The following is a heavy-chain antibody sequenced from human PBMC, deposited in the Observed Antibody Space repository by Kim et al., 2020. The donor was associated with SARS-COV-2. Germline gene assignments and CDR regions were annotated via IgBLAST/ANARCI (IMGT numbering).Heavy chain of an antibody. Sequence: YNADSVKGRYTLSRDTPKNTLYLQMNSLRAEDTAVYYCARALHAHAFDIWGQGTMVTVSS. CDR3: ARALHAHAFDI. D-gene: IGHD2-8*01. V-gene: IGHV3-66*01. J-gene: IGHJ3*02.